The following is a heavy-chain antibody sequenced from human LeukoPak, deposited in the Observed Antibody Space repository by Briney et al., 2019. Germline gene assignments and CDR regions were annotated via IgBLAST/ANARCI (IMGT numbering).Heavy chain of an antibody. CDR3: ARGATISETGYFDF. D-gene: IGHD5-24*01. CDR2: IDHRGDT. CDR1: GGSFSRYY. J-gene: IGHJ4*03. Sequence: SETLSLTCAVYGGSFSRYYWSWIRQSPGKGLEWIAEIDHRGDTNYNPSVKSRVTISVDTSKNQFALKVRSLSAADTAVYYCARGATISETGYFDFWGQGTPVTVSS. V-gene: IGHV4-34*01.